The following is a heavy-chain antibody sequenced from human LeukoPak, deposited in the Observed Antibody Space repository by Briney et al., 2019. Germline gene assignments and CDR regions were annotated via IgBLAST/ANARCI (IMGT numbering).Heavy chain of an antibody. CDR3: ARSGADWSCDN. CDR2: INAGTGDG. D-gene: IGHD2-21*01. CDR1: GGTFSSYA. Sequence: ASVKVSCKASGGTFSSYAISWVRQAPGQGLEWMGWINAGTGDGKYSQNFQGRLTMTSDTSATTLYMELNSLTFEDTAVYYCARSGADWSCDNWGQGTLVTVSS. V-gene: IGHV1-3*01. J-gene: IGHJ4*02.